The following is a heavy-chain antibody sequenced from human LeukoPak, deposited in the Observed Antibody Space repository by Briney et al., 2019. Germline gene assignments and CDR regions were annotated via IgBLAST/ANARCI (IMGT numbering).Heavy chain of an antibody. CDR3: ARGTPSSSGWLYYGMDV. J-gene: IGHJ6*02. D-gene: IGHD6-19*01. CDR1: GFRFSSYA. Sequence: GSLRLSCAASGFRFSSYAMSWVRQAPGKGLEWVSAISGSGVSTYYADSVKGRFTVSRDNSKNTLYLQMNSLRAEDTAVYYCARGTPSSSGWLYYGMDVWGQGTTVTVSS. V-gene: IGHV3-23*01. CDR2: ISGSGVST.